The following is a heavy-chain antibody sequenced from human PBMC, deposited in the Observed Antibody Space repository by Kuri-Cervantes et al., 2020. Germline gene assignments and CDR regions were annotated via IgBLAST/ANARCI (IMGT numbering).Heavy chain of an antibody. Sequence: SETLSLTCTVSGGSISSYYWSWIRQPPGKGLEWIGYIYYSGSTNYNPSLKSRVTTSVDTSKNQFSLKLSSVTAADTAVYYCARIDYGGNGFDYWGQGTLVTVSS. J-gene: IGHJ4*02. CDR1: GGSISSYY. CDR2: IYYSGST. D-gene: IGHD4-23*01. V-gene: IGHV4-59*12. CDR3: ARIDYGGNGFDY.